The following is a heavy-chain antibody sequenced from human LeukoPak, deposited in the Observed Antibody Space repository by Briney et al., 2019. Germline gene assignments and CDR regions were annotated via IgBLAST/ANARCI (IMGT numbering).Heavy chain of an antibody. Sequence: GGSLRLSCAASGFSFSNYAMNWVRQAPGKGLEWVSAISGSGDSTYYADSVKGRFTISRDNSKNTLYLQVNILRAEDTAVYYCAKLGPPRYFDSWGQGTLVTVSS. J-gene: IGHJ4*02. D-gene: IGHD2-15*01. CDR2: ISGSGDST. V-gene: IGHV3-23*01. CDR1: GFSFSNYA. CDR3: AKLGPPRYFDS.